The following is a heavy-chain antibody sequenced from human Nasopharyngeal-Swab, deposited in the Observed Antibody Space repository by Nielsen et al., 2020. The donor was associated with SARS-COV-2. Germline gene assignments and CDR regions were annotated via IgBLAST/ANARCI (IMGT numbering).Heavy chain of an antibody. V-gene: IGHV5-51*01. CDR2: IYPGDSDT. D-gene: IGHD1-1*01. CDR1: GSSFTSYW. Sequence: VQSLTISCQGSGSSFTSYWIGWVRQMPGKGLEWMGIIYPGDSDTRYSPSFQGQVTISADKSISTAYLQWSSLKASDTAMYYCARLGLVHRGNFDYWGQGTLVTVSS. J-gene: IGHJ4*02. CDR3: ARLGLVHRGNFDY.